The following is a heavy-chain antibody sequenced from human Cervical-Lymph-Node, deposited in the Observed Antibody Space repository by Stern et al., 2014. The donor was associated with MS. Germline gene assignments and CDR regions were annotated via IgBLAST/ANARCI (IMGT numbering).Heavy chain of an antibody. CDR1: GYTFTNYA. CDR2: IHPGNGDA. Sequence: VQLVQSGAEVKKPGASVKVSCKASGYTFTNYALHWVRQAPGQRPEWMGWIHPGNGDANYSQNFQDRVTITRDTSANTVYMELRSLRVEDTAMYYCARGYSTTYLDYWGQGTLVTVSS. D-gene: IGHD6-13*01. J-gene: IGHJ4*02. V-gene: IGHV1-3*01. CDR3: ARGYSTTYLDY.